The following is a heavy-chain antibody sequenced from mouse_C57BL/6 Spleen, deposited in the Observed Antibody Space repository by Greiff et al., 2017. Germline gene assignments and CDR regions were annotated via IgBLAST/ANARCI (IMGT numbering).Heavy chain of an antibody. CDR1: GYTFTDYY. J-gene: IGHJ1*03. D-gene: IGHD1-1*02. V-gene: IGHV1-76*01. Sequence: QVQLKESGAELVRPGASVKLSCKASGYTFTDYYINWVKQRPGQGLEWIARIYPGSGNTYYNEKFKGKATLTAEKSSSTAYMQLSSLTSEDSAVYVCARGGIYLDVWGTGTTVTVSS. CDR2: IYPGSGNT. CDR3: ARGGIYLDV.